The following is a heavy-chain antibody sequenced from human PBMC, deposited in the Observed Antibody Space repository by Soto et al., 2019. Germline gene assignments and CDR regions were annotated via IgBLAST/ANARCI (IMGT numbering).Heavy chain of an antibody. J-gene: IGHJ5*02. D-gene: IGHD2-8*01. CDR2: IIPIFGTA. Sequence: SVKVSCKASGGTFSGYAISWVRQAPGQGLEWMGGIIPIFGTANYAQKFQGRVTITADESTSTAYMELSSLRSEDTAVYYCASRYCTNGVCYWGLDPWGQGTLVTVSS. CDR3: ASRYCTNGVCYWGLDP. CDR1: GGTFSGYA. V-gene: IGHV1-69*13.